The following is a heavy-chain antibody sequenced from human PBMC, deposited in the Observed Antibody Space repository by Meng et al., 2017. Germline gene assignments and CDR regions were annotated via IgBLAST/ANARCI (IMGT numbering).Heavy chain of an antibody. CDR2: IYHSGST. CDR3: ARIGDWGSTRYFDY. D-gene: IGHD7-27*01. J-gene: IGHJ4*02. Sequence: VQPQEAAPGLGNPSGTLSLTCAVSGGSISSSNWWSWVRQRTGKGLEWIGEIYHSGSTNYNPSLKSRVTISVDKSKNQFSLKLSSVTAADTAVYYCARIGDWGSTRYFDYWGQGTLVTVSS. V-gene: IGHV4-4*02. CDR1: GGSISSSNW.